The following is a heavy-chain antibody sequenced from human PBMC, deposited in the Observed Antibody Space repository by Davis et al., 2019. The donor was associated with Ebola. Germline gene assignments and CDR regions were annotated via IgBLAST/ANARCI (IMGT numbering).Heavy chain of an antibody. CDR2: INHSGST. CDR3: ARGQAYYYGSGSYSAKRFDY. J-gene: IGHJ4*02. CDR1: GGSFSGYY. D-gene: IGHD3-10*01. V-gene: IGHV4-34*01. Sequence: PSETLSLTCAVYGGSFSGYYWSWIRQPPGKGLEWIGEINHSGSTNYNPSLKSRVTISVDTSKNQFSLKLSSVTAADTAVYYCARGQAYYYGSGSYSAKRFDYWGQGTLVTVSS.